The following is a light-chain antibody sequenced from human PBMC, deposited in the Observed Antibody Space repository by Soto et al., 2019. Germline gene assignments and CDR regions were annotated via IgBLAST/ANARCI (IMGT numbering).Light chain of an antibody. J-gene: IGKJ4*01. CDR3: QQYNVWPLT. Sequence: EIVMTQSPVTLSVSPGDRATLSCRASQSVNSTLAWSQHKPGQTPKLLIYVASTRSPGITARFSGSGSGTEFTLTISSLQSEDFAVYYWQQYNVWPLTFGGGTKVEFK. CDR1: QSVNST. V-gene: IGKV3-15*01. CDR2: VAS.